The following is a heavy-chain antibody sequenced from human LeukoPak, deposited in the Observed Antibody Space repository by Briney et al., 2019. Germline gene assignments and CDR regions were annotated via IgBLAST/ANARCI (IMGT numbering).Heavy chain of an antibody. CDR3: ARGRIAKIVVVHSFHYGMDV. V-gene: IGHV4-34*01. Sequence: SETLSLTCAVFGGSFTDYFWTWIRQSPGKGLEWIGEINDYSGNTNYNPPLNSRVSISLEKSKIQFSLELRSVTAADTAVYYCARGRIAKIVVVHSFHYGMDVWGQGTTVTVSS. J-gene: IGHJ6*02. D-gene: IGHD3-22*01. CDR2: INDYSGNT. CDR1: GGSFTDYF.